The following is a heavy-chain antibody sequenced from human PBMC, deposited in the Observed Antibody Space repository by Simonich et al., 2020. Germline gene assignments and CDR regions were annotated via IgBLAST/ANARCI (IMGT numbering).Heavy chain of an antibody. J-gene: IGHJ4*02. V-gene: IGHV1-18*01. CDR1: GYTFTSYG. CDR3: ARASRGTWWYYYFDY. CDR2: ISANNGKT. Sequence: QVQLVQSGAEVKKPGASVKVSCKASGYTFTSYGISWVRQAPGQGLEWMGWISANNGKTNYEKKLQGRVTMTTDTSTSTAYMELRSLRSDDTAVYYCARASRGTWWYYYFDYWGQGTLVTVSS. D-gene: IGHD2-15*01.